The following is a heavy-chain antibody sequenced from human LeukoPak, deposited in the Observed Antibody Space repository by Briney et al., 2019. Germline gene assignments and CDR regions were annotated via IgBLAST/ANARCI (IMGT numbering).Heavy chain of an antibody. J-gene: IGHJ4*02. CDR3: ARGGAGTFDY. CDR2: ISSSSSYI. D-gene: IGHD6-13*01. Sequence: GGSLRLSCAASGFTFSSYSMNWVRQAPGEGLEWVSSISSSSSYIYYADSVKGRFTISRDNAKNSLYLQMNSLRAEDTAVYYCARGGAGTFDYWGQGTLVTVSS. CDR1: GFTFSSYS. V-gene: IGHV3-21*01.